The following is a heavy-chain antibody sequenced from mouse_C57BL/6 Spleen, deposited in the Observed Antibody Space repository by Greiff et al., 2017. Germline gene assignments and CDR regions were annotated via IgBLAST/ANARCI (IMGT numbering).Heavy chain of an antibody. D-gene: IGHD1-1*01. Sequence: QVQLQQSGAELARPGASVKMFCKASGYTFTSLTMHWVKQRPGQGLEWIGNINPCSGYTKYNQKFKDKATFTADKSSSTANMQLSSLTSEDYAVYYYARSKTTVDAMDCWGQGTTVTVAS. J-gene: IGHJ4*01. CDR1: GYTFTSLT. CDR3: ARSKTTVDAMDC. V-gene: IGHV1-4*01. CDR2: INPCSGYT.